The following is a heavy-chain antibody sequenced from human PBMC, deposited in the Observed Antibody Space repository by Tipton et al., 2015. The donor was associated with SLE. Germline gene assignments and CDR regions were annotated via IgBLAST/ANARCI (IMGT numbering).Heavy chain of an antibody. CDR2: IYYSGST. Sequence: TLSLTCTVSGASISSYYWSWIRQPPGKGLEWIGYIYYSGSTIHNPSLKSRVTMSVDTSKNQFSLKLSSVTAADTAVYYCARAGRAWNPFDYWGQGTLVTASS. V-gene: IGHV4-59*08. CDR3: ARAGRAWNPFDY. J-gene: IGHJ4*02. CDR1: GASISSYY. D-gene: IGHD1-1*01.